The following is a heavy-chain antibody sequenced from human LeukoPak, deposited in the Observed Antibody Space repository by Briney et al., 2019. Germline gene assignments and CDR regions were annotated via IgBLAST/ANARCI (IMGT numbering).Heavy chain of an antibody. CDR2: ISSSNTYI. D-gene: IGHD3-3*01. J-gene: IGHJ4*02. CDR1: GFTFSNYA. Sequence: GALRLSCAASGFTFSNYAMNWVRQAPGKGLEWVSSISSSNTYIYYADSVKGRFTISRDNAKNSLYLQMNSLRAEDTALYYCARADPYEDWGQGTLVTVSS. V-gene: IGHV3-21*01. CDR3: ARADPYED.